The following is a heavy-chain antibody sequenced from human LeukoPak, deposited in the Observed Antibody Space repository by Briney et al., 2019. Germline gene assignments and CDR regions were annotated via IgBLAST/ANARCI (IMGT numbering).Heavy chain of an antibody. V-gene: IGHV3-23*01. J-gene: IGHJ6*02. CDR3: AKIEVTGYYFPDGMDV. Sequence: GGSLRLSCAASGFTFSSYAMSWVRQAPGKGLEWVSAINGSGGSTYYADSVKGRFTISRDNSKNTLYLQMNSLRAEDTAVYYCAKIEVTGYYFPDGMDVWGQGTTVTVSS. CDR1: GFTFSSYA. CDR2: INGSGGST. D-gene: IGHD3-9*01.